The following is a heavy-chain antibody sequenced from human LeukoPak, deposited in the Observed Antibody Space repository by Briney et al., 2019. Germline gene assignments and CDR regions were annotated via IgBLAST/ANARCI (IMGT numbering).Heavy chain of an antibody. Sequence: PGGSLRLSCAASGFTFSSYAMHWVRQAPGKGLEWVAVISYDGSNKYYADSVKGRFTISRDNSKNTLYLQMNSLRAEDTAVYYCARVYGDYFDYWGQGTLVTVSS. D-gene: IGHD4-17*01. CDR1: GFTFSSYA. CDR2: ISYDGSNK. V-gene: IGHV3-30*04. CDR3: ARVYGDYFDY. J-gene: IGHJ4*02.